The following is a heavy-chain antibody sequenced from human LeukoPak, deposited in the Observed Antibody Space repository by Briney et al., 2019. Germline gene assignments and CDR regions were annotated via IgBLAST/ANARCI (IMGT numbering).Heavy chain of an antibody. CDR2: VKSRSAGETT. CDR3: TLIQGWGSGSYYRDF. D-gene: IGHD3-10*01. V-gene: IGHV3-15*01. J-gene: IGHJ4*02. Sequence: GGSLRLSCAASGFSISNDWMSWARQAPGKGLEWVACVKSRSAGETTDYAAPVKGRFTISRDDSNNTLYLQMNSLKTEDTAVYYCTLIQGWGSGSYYRDFWGQGTLVTVSS. CDR1: GFSISNDW.